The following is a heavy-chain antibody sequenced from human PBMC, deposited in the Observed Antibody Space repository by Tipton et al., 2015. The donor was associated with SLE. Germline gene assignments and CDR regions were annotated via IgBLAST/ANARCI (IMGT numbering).Heavy chain of an antibody. CDR1: GGSFSGYY. V-gene: IGHV4-34*01. CDR2: INHSGIT. D-gene: IGHD1-26*01. Sequence: TLSLTCAVYGGSFSGYYWSWIRQPPGKGLEWIGEINHSGITNYNPSLKSRVTISVDTSKNQFSLKLSSVTAADTAVYYCARGWIRIVGATHFDYWGQGTLVTVSS. CDR3: ARGWIRIVGATHFDY. J-gene: IGHJ4*02.